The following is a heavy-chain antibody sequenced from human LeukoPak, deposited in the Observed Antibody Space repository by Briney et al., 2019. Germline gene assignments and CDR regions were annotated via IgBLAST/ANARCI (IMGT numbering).Heavy chain of an antibody. Sequence: GGSLRLSCAASGFTVSSNYMSWVRQAPGKGLEWVAVIYSGGSTYYADSVKGRFTISRDNSKNTLYLQMNSLRAEDTAVYYCARDGRYFSSTSCLEAFDIWGPGTMVTVSS. CDR1: GFTVSSNY. V-gene: IGHV3-66*02. CDR3: ARDGRYFSSTSCLEAFDI. J-gene: IGHJ3*02. CDR2: IYSGGST. D-gene: IGHD2-2*01.